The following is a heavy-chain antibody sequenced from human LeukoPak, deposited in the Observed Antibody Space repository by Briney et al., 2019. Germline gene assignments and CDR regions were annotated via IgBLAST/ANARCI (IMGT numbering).Heavy chain of an antibody. CDR3: ATEKGDSSGYSPGNYFDY. Sequence: ASVKVSCKASGYTFTSYGISWVRQAPGQGLEWMGIINPSGGSTSYAQKFQGRVTMTTGTSTSTAYMELRSLRSDDTAVYYCATEKGDSSGYSPGNYFDYWGQGTLVTVSS. CDR2: INPSGGST. D-gene: IGHD3-22*01. CDR1: GYTFTSYG. J-gene: IGHJ4*02. V-gene: IGHV1-18*01.